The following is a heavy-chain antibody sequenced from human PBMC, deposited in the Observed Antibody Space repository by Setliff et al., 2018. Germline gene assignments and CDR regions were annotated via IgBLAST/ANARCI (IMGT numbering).Heavy chain of an antibody. J-gene: IGHJ4*02. Sequence: ASVKVSCKTSGYNFITFGISWVRQAPGQGLEWMGWISPYNEKTNYAEKFQXXVTMTTDTSTTTVYMEVASLRSDDTAVYYCVRGPGPSVVVAMPFDRWGQGTLVTVSS. D-gene: IGHD5-12*01. CDR2: ISPYNEKT. V-gene: IGHV1-18*01. CDR3: VRGPGPSVVVAMPFDR. CDR1: GYNFITFG.